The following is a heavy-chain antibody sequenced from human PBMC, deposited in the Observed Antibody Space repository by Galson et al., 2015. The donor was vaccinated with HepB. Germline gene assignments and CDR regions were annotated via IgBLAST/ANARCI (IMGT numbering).Heavy chain of an antibody. D-gene: IGHD3-22*01. CDR3: AREGAYYYDSSGSFFFDY. CDR2: ISSSSSTI. CDR1: GFTFSSYS. V-gene: IGHV3-48*02. J-gene: IGHJ4*02. Sequence: SLRLSCAASGFTFSSYSMNWVRQAPGKGLEWVSYISSSSSTIYYADSVKGRFTISRDNAKNSLYLQMNSLRDEDTAVYYCAREGAYYYDSSGSFFFDYWGQGTLVTVSS.